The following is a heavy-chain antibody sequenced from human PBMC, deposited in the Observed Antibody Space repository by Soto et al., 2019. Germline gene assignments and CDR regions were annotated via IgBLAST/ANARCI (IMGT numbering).Heavy chain of an antibody. Sequence: TSETLSLTCAVSGGSISSSNWWSWVRQPPGKGLEWIGEIYHNGSTNYNPSLKSRVTISVDKSKNQFSLKLSSVTAADTAVYYCARDRTETWEPAEEGGMAVGAQGTTATVSS. CDR1: GGSISSSNW. J-gene: IGHJ6*02. CDR3: ARDRTETWEPAEEGGMAV. CDR2: IYHNGST. D-gene: IGHD1-26*01. V-gene: IGHV4-4*02.